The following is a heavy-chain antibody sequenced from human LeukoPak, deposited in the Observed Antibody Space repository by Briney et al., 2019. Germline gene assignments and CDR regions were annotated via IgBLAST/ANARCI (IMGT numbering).Heavy chain of an antibody. CDR1: GFIFSNYG. CDR3: VKDGPSSGSDS. V-gene: IGHV3-30*02. D-gene: IGHD3-22*01. Sequence: GGSLRLSCEASGFIFSNYGMHWVRQAPGKGLEWLAFIRYDGNNQFYVDSAKGQFIISRDNSKNTVYLQMSSLRPEDTAVYYCVKDGPSSGSDSWGQGTLVTVSS. CDR2: IRYDGNNQ. J-gene: IGHJ5*01.